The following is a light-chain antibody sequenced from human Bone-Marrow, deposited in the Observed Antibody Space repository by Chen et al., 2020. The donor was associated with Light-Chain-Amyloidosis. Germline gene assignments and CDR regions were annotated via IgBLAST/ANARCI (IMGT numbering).Light chain of an antibody. CDR3: QQYDTSPLT. V-gene: IGKV3-20*01. CDR1: QTISSNY. CDR2: GSS. J-gene: IGKJ4*01. Sequence: ESVLTQSPGTVSLSPGEGANLSSRASQTISSNYLTWYQQKFGQAPRLLIYGSSSRAPGIPDRFTGSGSGTDFTLTINRLEPEDFAMYYCQQYDTSPLTFGGGTKVEVK.